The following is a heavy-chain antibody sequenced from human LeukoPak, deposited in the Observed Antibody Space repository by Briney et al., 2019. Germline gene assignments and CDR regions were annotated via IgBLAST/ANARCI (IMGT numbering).Heavy chain of an antibody. D-gene: IGHD1-14*01. Sequence: PGGSLRLSCVVSGFTFSSYWMNWVRQAPGKGLEWVAYIHEDGGDKYYVDSVKGRFTISRDNAKNSLYLQMNSLRAEDTALYYCARTLRLGTPRAFDIWGRGTMVTVSS. V-gene: IGHV3-7*05. CDR2: IHEDGGDK. CDR3: ARTLRLGTPRAFDI. J-gene: IGHJ3*02. CDR1: GFTFSSYW.